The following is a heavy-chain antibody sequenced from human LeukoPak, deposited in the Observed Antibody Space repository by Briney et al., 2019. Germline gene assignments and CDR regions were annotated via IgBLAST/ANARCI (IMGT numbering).Heavy chain of an antibody. D-gene: IGHD5-18*01. Sequence: ASVKVSCKVSGYTLTELSMHWVRQAPGKGLEWMGGFDPEDGETIYAQKFQGRVTMTEDTSTDTAYMELSSLRSEDTAVYYCAAYSYGWYYFDYWGQGTLVTVSS. J-gene: IGHJ4*02. CDR1: GYTLTELS. V-gene: IGHV1-24*01. CDR3: AAYSYGWYYFDY. CDR2: FDPEDGET.